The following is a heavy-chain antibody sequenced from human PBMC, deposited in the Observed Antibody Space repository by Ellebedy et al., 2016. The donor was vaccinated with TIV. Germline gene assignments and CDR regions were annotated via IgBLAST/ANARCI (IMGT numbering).Heavy chain of an antibody. Sequence: GESLKISCAASGLTFSSHAMSWVRQAPGKGLEWVSSISGSGGNTYYADSVKGRFTISRDHSKDTLYLQVNSLRAEDTDVYYCARNPVGVGPAFDIWGQGTMVTVAS. D-gene: IGHD4-23*01. CDR3: ARNPVGVGPAFDI. J-gene: IGHJ3*02. V-gene: IGHV3-23*01. CDR1: GLTFSSHA. CDR2: ISGSGGNT.